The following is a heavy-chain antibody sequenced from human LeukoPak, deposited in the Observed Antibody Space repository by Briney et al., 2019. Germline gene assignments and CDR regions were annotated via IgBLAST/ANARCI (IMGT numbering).Heavy chain of an antibody. D-gene: IGHD6-13*01. Sequence: PSETLSLTCTVSGGSLSSSSYYWGWIRQPPGKGLEWIGSIYYSGSTYYNPSLKSRVTISVDTSKNQLSLKLSSVTAADTAAYYCARLRESSSSWAYFDYWGQGTLVTVSS. V-gene: IGHV4-39*01. CDR3: ARLRESSSSWAYFDY. J-gene: IGHJ4*02. CDR1: GGSLSSSSYY. CDR2: IYYSGST.